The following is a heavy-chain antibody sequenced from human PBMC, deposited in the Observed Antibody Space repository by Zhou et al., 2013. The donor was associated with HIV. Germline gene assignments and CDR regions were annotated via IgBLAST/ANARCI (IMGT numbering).Heavy chain of an antibody. V-gene: IGHV1-69*11. CDR2: IVPLLGTA. CDR1: GGTFNNYA. CDR3: ARGATYYYDSSGYFG. J-gene: IGHJ4*02. D-gene: IGHD3-22*01. Sequence: QVQLVQSGSEVKKPGSSVKVSCRASGGTFNNYAISWVRQAPGQGLEWMGGIVPLLGTANYAQNFQGRVTITADESTSTAYMELSSLRSEDTAVYYCARGATYYYDSSGYFGWGQGTLVTVSS.